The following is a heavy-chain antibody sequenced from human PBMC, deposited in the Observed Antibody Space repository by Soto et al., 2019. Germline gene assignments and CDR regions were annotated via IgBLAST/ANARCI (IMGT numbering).Heavy chain of an antibody. V-gene: IGHV4-34*01. CDR1: GGSFSGYY. Sequence: SETLSLTCAVYGGSFSGYYWSWIRQPPGKGLEWIGEINHSGSTNYNPSLKSRVTISVDTSKNQFSLKLSSVTAADTAVYYCARTFRTGTTPPGVYWGQGTLVTVSS. D-gene: IGHD1-7*01. CDR3: ARTFRTGTTPPGVY. CDR2: INHSGST. J-gene: IGHJ4*02.